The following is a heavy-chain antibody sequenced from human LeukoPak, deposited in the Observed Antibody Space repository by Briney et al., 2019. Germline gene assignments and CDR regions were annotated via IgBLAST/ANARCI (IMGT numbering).Heavy chain of an antibody. V-gene: IGHV4-34*01. CDR1: GGAFSGYY. J-gene: IGHJ4*02. D-gene: IGHD6-13*01. CDR3: ARGLGYSGSWLDY. CDR2: INHSGST. Sequence: SETLSLTCAVYGGAFSGYYWSGIRQPPGKGLHWIGEINHSGSTNYNPSLKSRVTISVVTSKNQLSLKLSSVTAADTAVYYCARGLGYSGSWLDYWGQGTLVTVSS.